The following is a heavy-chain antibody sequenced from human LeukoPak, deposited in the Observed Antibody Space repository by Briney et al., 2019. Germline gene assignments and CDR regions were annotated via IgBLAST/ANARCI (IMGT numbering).Heavy chain of an antibody. Sequence: SETLSLTCAVSGGSISSSNWWSWVRQPPEKGLEWIGEIYHSGSTNYNPSLKSRVTISVDTSKNQFSLKLSSVTAADTAVYYCSREAGIATAIVWFDPWGQGTLVTVSS. D-gene: IGHD6-13*01. CDR1: GGSISSSNW. V-gene: IGHV4-4*02. CDR2: IYHSGST. J-gene: IGHJ5*02. CDR3: SREAGIATAIVWFDP.